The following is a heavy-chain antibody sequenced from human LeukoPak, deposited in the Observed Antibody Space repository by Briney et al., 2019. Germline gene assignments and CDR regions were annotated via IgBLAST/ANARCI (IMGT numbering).Heavy chain of an antibody. Sequence: PSETLSLTCTVSGGSISSGGYYWSWIRQPPGKDLEWIGYIYHSGSTYYNPSLKSRVTISVDRSKNQFSLKLSSVTAADTAVYYCARQGYSYGYYYYYGMDVWGQGTTVTVSS. CDR3: ARQGYSYGYYYYYGMDV. J-gene: IGHJ6*02. D-gene: IGHD5-18*01. CDR1: GGSISSGGYY. CDR2: IYHSGST. V-gene: IGHV4-30-2*01.